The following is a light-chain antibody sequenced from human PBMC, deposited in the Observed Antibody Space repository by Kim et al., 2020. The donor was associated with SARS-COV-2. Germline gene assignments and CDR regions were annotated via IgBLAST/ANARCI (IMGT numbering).Light chain of an antibody. J-gene: IGKJ2*01. CDR1: QTVGSTS. CDR3: QHYAGSPPMYT. V-gene: IGKV3-20*01. Sequence: EIVLTQSPATLSLSPGERTTLSCRASQTVGSTSLAWYQQKPGQAPRLLIYGVYKRATGIPDRFSGGGSETGFTLTISRLEPEDFALYYCQHYAGSPPMYTFGQGTKLEI. CDR2: GVY.